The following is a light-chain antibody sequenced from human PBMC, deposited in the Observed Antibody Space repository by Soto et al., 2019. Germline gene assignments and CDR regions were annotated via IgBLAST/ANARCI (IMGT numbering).Light chain of an antibody. CDR2: EVN. V-gene: IGLV2-8*01. CDR1: SSDVGGYNS. Sequence: QSVLTQPPSASGSPGQSVTISCTGTSSDVGGYNSVSWYQQPPGKAPKLMIYEVNKRPSGVPDRFSGSKSGNTASLTVSGLQAEDEADYYCSSYAGSNNFVFGTGTKVTVL. J-gene: IGLJ1*01. CDR3: SSYAGSNNFV.